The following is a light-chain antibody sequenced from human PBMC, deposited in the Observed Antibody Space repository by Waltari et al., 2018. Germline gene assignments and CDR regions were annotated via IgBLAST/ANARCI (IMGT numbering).Light chain of an antibody. J-gene: IGLJ3*02. CDR3: QSTDTIGTTVV. V-gene: IGLV3-25*03. Sequence: SYGLTQPPSVSVSPGQTARLNCPGDVLTKEYGYWNQPKPGRAPVVVIFKDTERPPGLPERFSGSGSGTTVTLTITGVQAEDEADYYCQSTDTIGTTVVFSGGTRLIAL. CDR1: VLTKEY. CDR2: KDT.